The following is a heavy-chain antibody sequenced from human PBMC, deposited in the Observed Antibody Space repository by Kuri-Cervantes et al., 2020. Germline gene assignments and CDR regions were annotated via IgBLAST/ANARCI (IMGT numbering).Heavy chain of an antibody. J-gene: IGHJ4*02. D-gene: IGHD3-10*01. Sequence: GGSLRLSCAASGFTFSTYAMHWVRQAPGKGLEWVAIISYDGSNEYYADSVKGRFTISRDNSKNTLYLQMNSLRAEDTAVYHCARIGYYGSGSLDYWGQGTLVTVSS. CDR1: GFTFSTYA. V-gene: IGHV3-30*03. CDR2: ISYDGSNE. CDR3: ARIGYYGSGSLDY.